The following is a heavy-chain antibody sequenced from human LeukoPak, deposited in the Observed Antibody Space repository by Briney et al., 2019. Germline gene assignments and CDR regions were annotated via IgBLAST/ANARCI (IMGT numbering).Heavy chain of an antibody. CDR2: INHSGSI. V-gene: IGHV4-34*01. J-gene: IGHJ6*03. Sequence: PSETLSLTCAVFGGSFSGYYWSRIRQPPGKGLEWIGEINHSGSINYNSSLKSRITISVDTSKNQFSLKLSSVTAADTAVYYCARRMGRRFGERYYYYHYMDVWGKGTTVTISS. D-gene: IGHD3-10*01. CDR3: ARRMGRRFGERYYYYHYMDV. CDR1: GGSFSGYY.